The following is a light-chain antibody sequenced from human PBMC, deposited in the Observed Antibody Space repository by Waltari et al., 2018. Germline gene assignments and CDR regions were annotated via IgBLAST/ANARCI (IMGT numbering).Light chain of an antibody. V-gene: IGLV2-14*03. CDR3: SSYTTGSTRYV. J-gene: IGLJ1*01. CDR1: SSDIGAYNF. CDR2: DVN. Sequence: QSALTQPASVSGSPGQSITISCTGTSSDIGAYNFVSWYQKHPGKAPKVMIYDVNNRPSGVSRRCSGSKSGNTASLTISGLQAEDEADYYCSSYTTGSTRYVFGSGTKVTVL.